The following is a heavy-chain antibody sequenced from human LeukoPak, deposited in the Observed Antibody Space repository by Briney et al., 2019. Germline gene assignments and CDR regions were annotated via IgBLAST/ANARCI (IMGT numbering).Heavy chain of an antibody. Sequence: PGGSLRLSRAASGFTFSSYSMNWVRQAPGKGLEWVSSISSSSSYIYYADSVKGRFTISRDNAKNSLYLQMNSLRAEDTAVYYCARASGYDRYYYYMDVWGKGTTVTVSS. CDR1: GFTFSSYS. D-gene: IGHD5-12*01. CDR3: ARASGYDRYYYYMDV. V-gene: IGHV3-21*01. J-gene: IGHJ6*03. CDR2: ISSSSSYI.